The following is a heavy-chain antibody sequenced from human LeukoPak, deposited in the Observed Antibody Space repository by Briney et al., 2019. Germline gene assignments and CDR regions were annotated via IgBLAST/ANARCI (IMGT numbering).Heavy chain of an antibody. Sequence: GESLKISCKGSGYSFTSDWIGWVRQIPGKGLEWMGIIYPGDSDTRYSPSFQGQVTISADKSISTAYLQWSSLKASDAAMYYCARDIAVAGSPDHWGQGTLVTVSS. J-gene: IGHJ4*02. CDR1: GYSFTSDW. CDR3: ARDIAVAGSPDH. V-gene: IGHV5-51*01. CDR2: IYPGDSDT. D-gene: IGHD6-19*01.